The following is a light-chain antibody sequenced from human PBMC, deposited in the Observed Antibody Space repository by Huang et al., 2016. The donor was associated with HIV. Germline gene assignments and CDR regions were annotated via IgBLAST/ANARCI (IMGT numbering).Light chain of an antibody. V-gene: IGKV3-15*01. CDR2: GAS. Sequence: EIVLTQSPATLSVSPGERATLSCRASQSVSANLAWYQQKPGQAPRLLIYGASNRAIDTPDRFSGSGSGTEFTLTISSLQSEDFAVYYCQQYNNWWTFGQGTKVEIK. CDR3: QQYNNWWT. J-gene: IGKJ1*01. CDR1: QSVSAN.